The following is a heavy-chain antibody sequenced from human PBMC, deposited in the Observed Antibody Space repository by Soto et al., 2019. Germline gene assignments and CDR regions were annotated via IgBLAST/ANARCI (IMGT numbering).Heavy chain of an antibody. CDR3: ARHIVVVPAASGMDV. CDR1: GGSISSSSYY. Sequence: SETLSLTCTVSGGSISSSSYYWGWIRQPPGKGLEWIGSIYYSGSTYYNPPLKSRVTISVDTSKNQFSLKLSSVTAADTAVYYCARHIVVVPAASGMDVWGQGTTVTVSS. J-gene: IGHJ6*02. CDR2: IYYSGST. D-gene: IGHD2-2*01. V-gene: IGHV4-39*01.